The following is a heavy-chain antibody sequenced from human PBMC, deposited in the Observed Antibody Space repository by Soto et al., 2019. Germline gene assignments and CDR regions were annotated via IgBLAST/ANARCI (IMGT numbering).Heavy chain of an antibody. J-gene: IGHJ4*02. CDR1: GFTVSNNY. CDR2: IYSGGYT. CDR3: ATHPGGGGY. D-gene: IGHD3-10*01. Sequence: EVQLVESGGGLIQPGGSLRLSCAVSGFTVSNNYMSWVRQAPGKGLEGVSVIYSGGYTAYGDSVKGRFTISRDNSKNTIIFQMKSPRAGDGAFFYGATHPGGGGYWGQGTLVTVSS. V-gene: IGHV3-53*01.